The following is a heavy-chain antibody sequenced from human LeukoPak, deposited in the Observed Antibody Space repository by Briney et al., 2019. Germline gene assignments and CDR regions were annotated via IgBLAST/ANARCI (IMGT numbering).Heavy chain of an antibody. V-gene: IGHV3-30-3*01. CDR2: ISYDGSNK. CDR1: GFTFSSYA. Sequence: GGSLRLSCAASGFTFSSYAMHWVRQAPGKRLEWVAVISYDGSNKYYADSVKGRFTISRDNSKNTLYLQMNSLRAEDTAVYYCAREAPYYYDSSGYGYFDYWGQGTLVTVSS. D-gene: IGHD3-22*01. CDR3: AREAPYYYDSSGYGYFDY. J-gene: IGHJ4*02.